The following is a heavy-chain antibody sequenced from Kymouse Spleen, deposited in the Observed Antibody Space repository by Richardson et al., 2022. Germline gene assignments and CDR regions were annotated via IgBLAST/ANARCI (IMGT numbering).Heavy chain of an antibody. CDR2: ISSSSSYI. Sequence: EVQLVESGGGLVKPGGSLRLSCAASGFTFSSYSMNWVRQAPGKGLEWVSSISSSSSYIYYADSVKGRFTISRDNAKNSLYLQMNSLRAEDTAVYYCARAGITGTPLGYWGQGTLVTVSS. J-gene: IGHJ4*02. V-gene: IGHV3-21*03. CDR1: GFTFSSYS. CDR3: ARAGITGTPLGY. D-gene: IGHD1-20*01,IGHD1-7*01.